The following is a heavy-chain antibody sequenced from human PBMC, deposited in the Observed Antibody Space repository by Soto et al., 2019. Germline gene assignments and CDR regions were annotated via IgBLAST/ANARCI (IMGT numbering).Heavy chain of an antibody. D-gene: IGHD3-16*02. V-gene: IGHV3-23*01. CDR2: ISGSGGST. CDR1: GFTFSSYA. CDR3: AKSLSVGYDYIWGSYRPLGY. Sequence: HPGGSLRLSCAASGFTFSSYAMSWVRQAPGKGLEWVSAISGSGGSTYYADSVKGRFTISRDNSKNTLYLQMNSLRAEDTAVYYCAKSLSVGYDYIWGSYRPLGYWGQGTLVTVSS. J-gene: IGHJ4*02.